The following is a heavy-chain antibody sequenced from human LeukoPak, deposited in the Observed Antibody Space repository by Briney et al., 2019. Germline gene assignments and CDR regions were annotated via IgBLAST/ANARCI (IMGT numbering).Heavy chain of an antibody. CDR1: GGSISSYY. Sequence: PSETLSLTCTVSGGSISSYYWSWIRQPPWKGLEWIGYIYYSGSTNYNPSLKSRVTISVDTSKNQFSLKLSSVTAADTAVYYCARVGGWSTFDYWGQGTLVTVSS. CDR3: ARVGGWSTFDY. CDR2: IYYSGST. J-gene: IGHJ4*02. V-gene: IGHV4-59*01. D-gene: IGHD6-19*01.